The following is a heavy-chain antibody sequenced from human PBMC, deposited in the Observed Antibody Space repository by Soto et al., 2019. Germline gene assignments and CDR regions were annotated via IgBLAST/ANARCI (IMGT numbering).Heavy chain of an antibody. V-gene: IGHV3-7*01. J-gene: IGHJ5*02. CDR1: GFTFRSYW. D-gene: IGHD6-19*01. Sequence: EVQLVESGGGLVQPGGSLRLSCAASGFTFRSYWVNWVRQAPGKGLQWVANINQDGSEKYYADSVKGRFTISRDNSKNTLYLQMNSLRAEDTAVYYCAKYSSGWYLAWGQGTLVTVSS. CDR2: INQDGSEK. CDR3: AKYSSGWYLA.